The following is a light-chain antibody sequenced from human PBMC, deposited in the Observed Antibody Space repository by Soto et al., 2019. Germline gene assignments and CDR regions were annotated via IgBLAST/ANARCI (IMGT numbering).Light chain of an antibody. J-gene: IGKJ1*01. CDR2: KAS. CDR3: QQFNNYSGT. CDR1: QNIGSW. V-gene: IGKV1-5*03. Sequence: DFQMTQSPSTLSASVGDRVTITCRASQNIGSWLAWYQQKPGKAPKLLIYKASSLESGVPSRFSGSGSGTEFTLTISSLQPDDFATYYCQQFNNYSGTFGQGTKVEIK.